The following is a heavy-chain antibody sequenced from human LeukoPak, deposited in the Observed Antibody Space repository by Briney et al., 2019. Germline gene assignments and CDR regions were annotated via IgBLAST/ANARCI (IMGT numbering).Heavy chain of an antibody. CDR3: AKAVPYYYDSSGYPFDY. CDR2: ISGSGGST. D-gene: IGHD3-22*01. V-gene: IGHV3-23*01. J-gene: IGHJ4*02. CDR1: GFTFSSYA. Sequence: GGSLRLSCAAPGFTFSSYAMSWVRQAPGKGLEWVSSISGSGGSTYYADSVKGRFTISRDNSKNTLYLQMNSLRAEDTAVYYCAKAVPYYYDSSGYPFDYWGQGTLVTVSS.